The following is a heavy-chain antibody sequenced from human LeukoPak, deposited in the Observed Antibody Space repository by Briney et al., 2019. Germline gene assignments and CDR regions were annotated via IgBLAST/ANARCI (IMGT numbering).Heavy chain of an antibody. CDR3: AKYQWIVVVTDDAFDI. D-gene: IGHD2-21*02. J-gene: IGHJ3*02. CDR1: GFTFSSYA. V-gene: IGHV3-23*01. CDR2: ISGSGGST. Sequence: PGGSLRLSCAASGFTFSSYAMSWVRQAPGKGLEWVSAISGSGGSTYYADSVKGRFTISRDNSKNTLYLQMNSLGAEDTAVYYCAKYQWIVVVTDDAFDIWGQGTMVTVSS.